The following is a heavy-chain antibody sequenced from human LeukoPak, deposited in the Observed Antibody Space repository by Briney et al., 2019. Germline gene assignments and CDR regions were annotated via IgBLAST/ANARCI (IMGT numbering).Heavy chain of an antibody. CDR3: AKSPDYGANRGYAFDI. Sequence: SQTLSLTCTVSGDSISSGSYYWSWIRQPAGKGLEWIGRIYTTGSTNYNPSLKSRVTISVDTSKNQFSLKLSSVTAADTAVYYCAKSPDYGANRGYAFDIWGQGTMVTVSS. CDR1: GDSISSGSYY. D-gene: IGHD4-17*01. J-gene: IGHJ3*02. V-gene: IGHV4-61*02. CDR2: IYTTGST.